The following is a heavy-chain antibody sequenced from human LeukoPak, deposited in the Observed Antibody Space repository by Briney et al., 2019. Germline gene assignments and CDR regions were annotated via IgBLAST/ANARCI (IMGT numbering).Heavy chain of an antibody. J-gene: IGHJ5*02. CDR2: IYTSGST. D-gene: IGHD6-13*01. CDR1: GGSISSYY. Sequence: PSETLSLTCTVSGGSISSYYWSWIRQPAGKGLEWIGRIYTSGSTNYNPSLKSRVTISVDKSKNQFSLKLSSVTAADTAVYYCARASIAAADTVRFDPWGQGTLVTVSS. CDR3: ARASIAAADTVRFDP. V-gene: IGHV4-4*07.